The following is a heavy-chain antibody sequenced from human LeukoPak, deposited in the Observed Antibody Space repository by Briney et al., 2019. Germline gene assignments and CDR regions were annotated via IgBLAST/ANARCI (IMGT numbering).Heavy chain of an antibody. CDR2: ISYDGSNK. CDR1: GFTFSSYA. Sequence: PGGSLRLSCAASGFTFSSYAMHWVRQAPGKGLEWVAVISYDGSNKYYADSVKGRFTISRDNSKNTLYLQMNSLRAEDTAVYYCAKDGCSSTSCPWGAFDIWGQGTMVTVSS. V-gene: IGHV3-30-3*01. D-gene: IGHD2-2*01. CDR3: AKDGCSSTSCPWGAFDI. J-gene: IGHJ3*02.